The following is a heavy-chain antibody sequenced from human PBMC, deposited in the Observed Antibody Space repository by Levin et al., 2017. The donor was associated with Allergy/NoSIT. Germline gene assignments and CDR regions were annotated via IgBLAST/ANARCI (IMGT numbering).Heavy chain of an antibody. CDR1: GFPFSGYG. J-gene: IGHJ5*01. D-gene: IGHD3-10*01. CDR2: ISDSGENT. Sequence: HSGGSLRLSCAASGFPFSGYGMSWVRQAPGEGPDWVSTISDSGENTHYADSVRGRFIISRDNSRNTLYLQMDRLRGEDTAVYYCARDLQFWGVNGGVDSWGRGTLVTVSS. V-gene: IGHV3-23*01. CDR3: ARDLQFWGVNGGVDS.